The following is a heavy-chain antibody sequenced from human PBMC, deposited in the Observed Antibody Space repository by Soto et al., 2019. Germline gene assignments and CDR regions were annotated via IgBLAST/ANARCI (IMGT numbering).Heavy chain of an antibody. CDR3: ARRVGVYDSSGYITADLDY. V-gene: IGHV3-21*01. CDR1: GFTFSSYS. J-gene: IGHJ4*02. Sequence: EVQLVESGGGLVKPGGSLRLSCAASGFTFSSYSMNWVRQAPGKGLEWVSSISSSSSYIYYADSVKGRFTISRDNAKDSLYLQMNIQRAEDTAVYYCARRVGVYDSSGYITADLDYWGQGTLVTVSS. D-gene: IGHD3-22*01. CDR2: ISSSSSYI.